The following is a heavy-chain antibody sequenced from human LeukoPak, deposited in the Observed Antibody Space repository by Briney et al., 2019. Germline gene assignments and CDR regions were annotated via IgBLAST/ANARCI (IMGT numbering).Heavy chain of an antibody. Sequence: PGGSLRLSCAASGFTFSSYSMNWVRQAPGRGLQWVSCISSSSSTLYYADSVKGRFTISRDNAKNSLYLQMNSLRAEDTAEYYCARDAPTNGVWYSGFDYWGQGTLVTVSS. CDR2: ISSSSSTL. D-gene: IGHD2-8*01. CDR3: ARDAPTNGVWYSGFDY. J-gene: IGHJ4*02. V-gene: IGHV3-48*01. CDR1: GFTFSSYS.